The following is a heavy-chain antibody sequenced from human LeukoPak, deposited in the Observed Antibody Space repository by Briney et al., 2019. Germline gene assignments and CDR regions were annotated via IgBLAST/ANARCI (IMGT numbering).Heavy chain of an antibody. CDR1: GGSISSGGYY. Sequence: PSQTLSLTCTVSGGSISSGGYYWSWIRQHPGKGLEWIGYIYYSGSTYYNPSLKSRVTISVDTSKNQFSLKLSSVTAADTAVFYCARTHSSSLIWFDPWGQGTLVIVSS. J-gene: IGHJ5*02. CDR2: IYYSGST. V-gene: IGHV4-31*03. CDR3: ARTHSSSLIWFDP. D-gene: IGHD6-13*01.